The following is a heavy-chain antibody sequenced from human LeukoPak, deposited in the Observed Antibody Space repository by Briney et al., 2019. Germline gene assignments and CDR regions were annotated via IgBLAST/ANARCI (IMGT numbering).Heavy chain of an antibody. D-gene: IGHD2-2*01. CDR3: AREGRGEDIVVVPAAMGY. CDR2: MNPNSGNT. J-gene: IGHJ4*02. Sequence: ASVRVSCKASGYTFTSYDINWVRQATGQGLEWMGWMNPNSGNTGYAQKFQGRVTMTRNTSISTAHMELSSLRSEDTAVYYCAREGRGEDIVVVPAAMGYWGQGTLVTVSS. V-gene: IGHV1-8*01. CDR1: GYTFTSYD.